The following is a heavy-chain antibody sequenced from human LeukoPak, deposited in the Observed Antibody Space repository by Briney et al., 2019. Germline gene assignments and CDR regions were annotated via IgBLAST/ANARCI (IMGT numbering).Heavy chain of an antibody. Sequence: PGGSLKLSCAASGFTFSAYWMSWVRQAPGKGLEWVANIKQDGSEKYYVDSVKGRLTISRDNSKNTLYLQMNSLRAEDTAVYYCARHYDILTDTEPGFDLWGRGTLVTVSS. J-gene: IGHJ2*01. CDR3: ARHYDILTDTEPGFDL. CDR1: GFTFSAYW. D-gene: IGHD3-9*01. CDR2: IKQDGSEK. V-gene: IGHV3-7*02.